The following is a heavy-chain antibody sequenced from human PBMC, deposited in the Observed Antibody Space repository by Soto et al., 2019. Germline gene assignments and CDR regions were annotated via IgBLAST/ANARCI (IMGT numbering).Heavy chain of an antibody. CDR1: GFTFSNYG. V-gene: IGHV3-30*18. CDR3: AKVVEQQLVRCGLDC. J-gene: IGHJ4*02. D-gene: IGHD6-13*01. Sequence: QVPLVESGGGVVQPATSLRLSCAASGFTFSNYGMHWVRQPPGKGLDCVASISSDGSSKYYADSVKGRLTIATDNSKNTLNLEMNSLRVEDTAVYYCAKVVEQQLVRCGLDCWGQGTLVTVSS. CDR2: ISSDGSSK.